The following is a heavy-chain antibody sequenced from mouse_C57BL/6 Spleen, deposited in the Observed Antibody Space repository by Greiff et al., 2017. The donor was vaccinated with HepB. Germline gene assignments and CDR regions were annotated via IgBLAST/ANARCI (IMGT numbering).Heavy chain of an antibody. CDR2: ISSGSSTI. J-gene: IGHJ2*01. D-gene: IGHD1-1*01. V-gene: IGHV5-17*01. CDR3: ARPPYYGSSLYYFDY. Sequence: EVKVEESGGGLVKPGGSLKLSCAASGFTFSDYGMHWVRQAPEKGLEWVAYISSGSSTIYYADTVKGRFTISRDNAKNTLFLQMTSLRSEDTAMYYCARPPYYGSSLYYFDYWGQGTTLTVSS. CDR1: GFTFSDYG.